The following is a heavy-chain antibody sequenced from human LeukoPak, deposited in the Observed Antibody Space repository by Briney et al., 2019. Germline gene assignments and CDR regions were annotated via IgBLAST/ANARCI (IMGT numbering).Heavy chain of an antibody. D-gene: IGHD3-3*01. CDR2: ISGSGDKT. J-gene: IGHJ5*02. CDR1: GFTFSSYA. V-gene: IGHV3-23*01. CDR3: ARVGFDFWSDNNWFDP. Sequence: GGSLRLSCAASGFTFSSYAMSWVRQAPGKGLEWVSVISGSGDKTYYADSVKGRFTISRDNSKNTLYLQMNSLRAEDTAVYYCARVGFDFWSDNNWFDPWGQGTLVTVSS.